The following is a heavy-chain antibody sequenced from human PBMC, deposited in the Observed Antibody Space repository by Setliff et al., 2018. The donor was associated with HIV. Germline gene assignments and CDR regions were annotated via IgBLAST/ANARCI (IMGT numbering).Heavy chain of an antibody. CDR2: IYHSGST. Sequence: SETLSLTCAVSGYSISSGYYWGWIRQPPGKGLEWIGSIYHSGSTYYNPSLKSRVTISVDTSKNQFSLKLSSVTAADTAVYYCARIPQLLDYAMDVWGQGTTVTVSS. CDR3: ARIPQLLDYAMDV. CDR1: GYSISSGYY. J-gene: IGHJ6*02. D-gene: IGHD2-2*01. V-gene: IGHV4-38-2*01.